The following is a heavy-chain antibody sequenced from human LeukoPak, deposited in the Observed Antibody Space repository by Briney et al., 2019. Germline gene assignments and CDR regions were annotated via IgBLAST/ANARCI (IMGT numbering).Heavy chain of an antibody. CDR1: GYSISSGYY. CDR3: ARQKGYYYDSKGPYFDY. J-gene: IGHJ4*02. V-gene: IGHV4-38-2*01. D-gene: IGHD3-22*01. CDR2: IYHSRST. Sequence: PSETLSLTCAVSGYSISSGYYWGWVRPPPGKGLEWIGIIYHSRSTYYNPSLKSRVTISVDPYKNQFSLTLSSVTAADTAVYYCARQKGYYYDSKGPYFDYWGQGTLVTVSS.